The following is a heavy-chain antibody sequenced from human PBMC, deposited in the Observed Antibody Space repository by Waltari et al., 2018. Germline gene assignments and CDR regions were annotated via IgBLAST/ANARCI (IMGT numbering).Heavy chain of an antibody. CDR2: VYYSGSS. V-gene: IGHV4-59*01. Sequence: QVQLQESGPGLVKPSETPSLTCSVSGGYLSSYYWRWIRQPPGKELEWIGYVYYSGSSNSNPSLRSRVTISVDTSKNQFSLKLTSLTAADTAVYYCARGTRYADHLWFDPWGQGTLVTVSS. CDR3: ARGTRYADHLWFDP. CDR1: GGYLSSYY. J-gene: IGHJ5*02. D-gene: IGHD4-17*01.